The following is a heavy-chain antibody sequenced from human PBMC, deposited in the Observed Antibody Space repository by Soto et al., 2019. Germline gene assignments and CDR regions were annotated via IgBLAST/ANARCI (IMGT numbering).Heavy chain of an antibody. Sequence: QVQLVQSGAEVKKPGSSVKVSCKVSGGTFSSYAISWVRQAPGQGLEWMGGIIPMFGTASYAQKFHGRVTIIADESTSTVYMELSSLRSEVTAVYFCARFARSSGYVDFWGQGTLVTVSS. CDR1: GGTFSSYA. D-gene: IGHD6-19*01. CDR2: IIPMFGTA. CDR3: ARFARSSGYVDF. V-gene: IGHV1-69*01. J-gene: IGHJ4*02.